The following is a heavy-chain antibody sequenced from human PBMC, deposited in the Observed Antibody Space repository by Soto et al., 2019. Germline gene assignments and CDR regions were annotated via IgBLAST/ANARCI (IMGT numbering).Heavy chain of an antibody. CDR1: GFSFTTAGVA. CDR2: IYYNDDR. J-gene: IGHJ4*02. V-gene: IGHV2-5*01. D-gene: IGHD5-12*01. CDR3: AHSDGGYEIIYFDF. Sequence: SGPTLVNPTQTLTLTCTFSGFSFTTAGVAVGWIRQTPGGALEWLTLIYYNDDRRFSPSLKTRLTITGDTSKDQVVLSLTNVDPGDTATYFCAHSDGGYEIIYFDFWGQGIPVTVSS.